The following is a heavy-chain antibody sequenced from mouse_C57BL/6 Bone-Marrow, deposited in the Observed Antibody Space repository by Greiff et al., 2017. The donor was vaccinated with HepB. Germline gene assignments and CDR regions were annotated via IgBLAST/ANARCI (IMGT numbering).Heavy chain of an antibody. J-gene: IGHJ2*01. CDR3: ASYYYGRDY. CDR2: ISYDGSN. CDR1: GYSIPSGYY. Sequence: EVHLVESGPGLVKPSQSLSLTCSVTGYSIPSGYYWNWIRQFPGNKLEWMGYISYDGSNNYNPSLKHRISITRDTSKNQFFLKLNSVTTEDTATYYCASYYYGRDYWGQGTTLTVSS. D-gene: IGHD1-1*01. V-gene: IGHV3-6*01.